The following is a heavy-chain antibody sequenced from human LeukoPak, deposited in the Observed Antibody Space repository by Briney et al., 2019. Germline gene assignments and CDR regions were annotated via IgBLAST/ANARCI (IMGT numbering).Heavy chain of an antibody. CDR3: ARDLKDEVRIAAAGYFDY. V-gene: IGHV1-3*01. D-gene: IGHD6-13*01. Sequence: ASVKVSCKASGCTFTSYAMHWVRQAPGQRLEWMGWINAGNGNTKYSQKFQGRVTITRDTSASTAYMELSSLRSEDTAVYYCARDLKDEVRIAAAGYFDYWGQGTLVTVSS. CDR2: INAGNGNT. J-gene: IGHJ4*02. CDR1: GCTFTSYA.